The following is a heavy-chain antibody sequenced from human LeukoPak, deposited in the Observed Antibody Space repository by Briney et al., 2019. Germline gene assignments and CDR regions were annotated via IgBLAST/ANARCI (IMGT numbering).Heavy chain of an antibody. CDR1: GGSISSYY. CDR3: ARALYYYDSSGYD. J-gene: IGHJ4*02. V-gene: IGHV4-59*01. CDR2: IYYTGST. D-gene: IGHD3-22*01. Sequence: SETLSLTCTVSGGSISSYYWSWIRQPPGKGLEWIGYIYYTGSTNYNPSLKSRVTISVDTSKNQFSLKLSSVTAADTAVYYCARALYYYDSSGYDWGQGTLVTVSS.